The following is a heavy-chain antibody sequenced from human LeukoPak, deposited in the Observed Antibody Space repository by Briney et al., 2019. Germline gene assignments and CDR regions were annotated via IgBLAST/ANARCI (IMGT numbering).Heavy chain of an antibody. CDR3: AKDIDDSRGYYYVFDF. J-gene: IGHJ4*02. Sequence: PGGSLRLSCAASGFTFDDYAMHWVRQAPGKGLEWVSGISWNSGSIGYADSVKGRFTISRDNAKNSLYLQVNRLRTEDTAVYYCAKDIDDSRGYYYVFDFWGQGTLVTVSS. CDR2: ISWNSGSI. CDR1: GFTFDDYA. D-gene: IGHD3-22*01. V-gene: IGHV3-9*01.